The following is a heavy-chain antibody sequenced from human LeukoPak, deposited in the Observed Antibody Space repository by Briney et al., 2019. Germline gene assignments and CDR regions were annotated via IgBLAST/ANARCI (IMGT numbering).Heavy chain of an antibody. V-gene: IGHV1-69*13. CDR2: IIPIFGTA. J-gene: IGHJ6*02. D-gene: IGHD2-21*02. CDR1: GGTFSSYA. CDR3: ARDMTHYYYYYGMDV. Sequence: PPASVKVSCKASGGTFSSYAIIWVRQAPGQGLEWMGGIIPIFGTANYAQKFQGRVTITADESTSTAYMELSSLRSEDTAVYYCARDMTHYYYYYGMDVWGQGTTVTVSS.